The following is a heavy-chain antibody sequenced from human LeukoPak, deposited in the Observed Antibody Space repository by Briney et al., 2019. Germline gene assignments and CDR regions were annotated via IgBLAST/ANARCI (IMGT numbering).Heavy chain of an antibody. J-gene: IGHJ4*02. V-gene: IGHV4-59*11. CDR1: GGSISSHN. D-gene: IGHD3-22*01. CDR3: ARVDSSGYYTFFDY. CDR2: IYNSGSP. Sequence: PSETLSLTCTVSGGSISSHNWNWIRQPPGKGLEWIGDIYNSGSPNYNPSLKSRVTISVDTSKNQFSLKLSSVTAADTAVYYCARVDSSGYYTFFDYWGQGTLVTVSS.